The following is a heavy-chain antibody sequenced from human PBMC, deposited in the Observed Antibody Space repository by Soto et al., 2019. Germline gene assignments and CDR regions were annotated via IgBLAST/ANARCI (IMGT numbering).Heavy chain of an antibody. D-gene: IGHD6-19*01. CDR3: AKATTNGGWFNPFDS. CDR2: LSGSGTST. J-gene: IGHJ4*02. CDR1: GFTFTRYS. Sequence: PGGSLRLSCAASGFTFTRYSMHWVRQAPGKGLEWVSGLSGSGTSTYYADSVKGRFTISRDNSRDTLFLQMNSLTADDTAVFYCAKATTNGGWFNPFDSWGQGAMVTVSS. V-gene: IGHV3-23*01.